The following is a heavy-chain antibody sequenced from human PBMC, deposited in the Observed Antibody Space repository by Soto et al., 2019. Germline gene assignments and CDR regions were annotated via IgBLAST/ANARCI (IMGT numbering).Heavy chain of an antibody. Sequence: EVQLVESGGGLVKPGGSLRLSCAASGFTFSSYSMNWVRQAPGKGLEWVSSISSSSSYIYYADSVKGRFTISRDNAKTSLNLQMNSLRAEDTAVYYCARAAVQQRLNWFDPWGQGTLVTVSS. V-gene: IGHV3-21*01. CDR3: ARAAVQQRLNWFDP. CDR2: ISSSSSYI. CDR1: GFTFSSYS. J-gene: IGHJ5*02. D-gene: IGHD6-13*01.